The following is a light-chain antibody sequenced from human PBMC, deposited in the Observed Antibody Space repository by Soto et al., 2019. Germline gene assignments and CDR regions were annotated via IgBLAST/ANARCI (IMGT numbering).Light chain of an antibody. CDR1: SSNVGAGYD. J-gene: IGLJ2*01. CDR3: QSYDSSLNSRV. V-gene: IGLV1-40*01. CDR2: ANN. Sequence: QSVLTQPPSVSGAPGQRVTMSCTGSSSNVGAGYDVHWYQHLPGTAPKLLIYANNNRPSGVPDRFSGSKSGTSASLAISGLQAEDEPDYYCQSYDSSLNSRVFGGGTKLTVL.